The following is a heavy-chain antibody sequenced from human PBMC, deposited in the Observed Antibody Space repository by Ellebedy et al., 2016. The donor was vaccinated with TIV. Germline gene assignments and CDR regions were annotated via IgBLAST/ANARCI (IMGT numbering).Heavy chain of an antibody. CDR3: TKDRSYNTPYYFDY. J-gene: IGHJ4*02. CDR1: GFGFSAYA. V-gene: IGHV3-23*01. CDR2: ISGTGFSK. D-gene: IGHD1-1*01. Sequence: PGGSLRLSCEASGFGFSAYAMSWVRQAPGKGLEWLSAISGTGFSKYNADSVKGRFTISRDDSKNTLYLQMNSLRPEDTAVYYCTKDRSYNTPYYFDYWGQGTLVTVSS.